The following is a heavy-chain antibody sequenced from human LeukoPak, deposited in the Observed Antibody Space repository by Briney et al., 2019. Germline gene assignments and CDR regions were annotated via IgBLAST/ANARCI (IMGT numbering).Heavy chain of an antibody. CDR2: ISSTGST. CDR3: ARDQQYHRPAGWFDP. D-gene: IGHD1-14*01. CDR1: GGSISSGGHY. Sequence: SQTLSLTCTVSGGSISSGGHYWSWIRQPAGKGLEYLGRISSTGSTNYNPSLRSRVTISADTSKNHFSLKLTSVTAADTAVYYCARDQQYHRPAGWFDPWGQGTLVTVSS. V-gene: IGHV4-61*02. J-gene: IGHJ5*02.